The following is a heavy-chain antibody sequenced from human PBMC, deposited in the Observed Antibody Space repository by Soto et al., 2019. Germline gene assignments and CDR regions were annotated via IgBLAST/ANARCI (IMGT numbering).Heavy chain of an antibody. CDR3: GRARSAAMVTSDY. CDR2: ISAYNDDR. D-gene: IGHD5-18*01. Sequence: QVQLVQSGREVKKPGASVKVSCKASGHSFSDYGVTWVRQSPGQGLQWMGWISAYNDDRNYAQNFQDRITMTTDTSTSTAYVELRSLRSDDTAVYFCGRARSAAMVTSDYWGQGTLVTVSS. CDR1: GHSFSDYG. V-gene: IGHV1-18*01. J-gene: IGHJ4*01.